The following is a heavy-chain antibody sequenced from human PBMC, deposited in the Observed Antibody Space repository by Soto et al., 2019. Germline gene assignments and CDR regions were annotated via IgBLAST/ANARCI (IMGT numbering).Heavy chain of an antibody. CDR2: ISRSTNVI. CDR1: GFTFSSYD. Sequence: GGSLRLSCAASGFTFSSYDMNWVRQAPGKGLEWVSYISRSTNVIYNTDSVKGRITISRDNAKNSLYLQMNSLRAEDTAVYYCAREARGGGYFDYWGPGTPVTVSS. J-gene: IGHJ4*02. D-gene: IGHD2-15*01. V-gene: IGHV3-48*03. CDR3: AREARGGGYFDY.